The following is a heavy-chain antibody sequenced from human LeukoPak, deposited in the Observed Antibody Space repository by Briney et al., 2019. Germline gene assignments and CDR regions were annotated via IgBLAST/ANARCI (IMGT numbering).Heavy chain of an antibody. D-gene: IGHD3-3*01. V-gene: IGHV4-30-4*08. CDR1: GGSISSGDYY. J-gene: IGHJ4*02. Sequence: PSETLSLTCTVSGGSISSGDYYWSWIRQPPGKGLEWIGYIYYSGSTYYNPSLKSRVTISVDTSKNQFSLKLSSVTAADTAVYYCARGGDFWSGYYRSYYFDYWGQGTLVTVSS. CDR2: IYYSGST. CDR3: ARGGDFWSGYYRSYYFDY.